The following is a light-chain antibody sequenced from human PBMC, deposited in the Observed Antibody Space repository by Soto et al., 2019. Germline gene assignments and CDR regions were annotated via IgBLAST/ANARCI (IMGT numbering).Light chain of an antibody. J-gene: IGKJ5*01. V-gene: IGKV3-11*01. CDR3: QQRSNWPT. Sequence: EFVLTQSPAPLSLSPGERATLSCRASQTVITYLAWYQQKPGQAPRLLIFDATKRVTGVPARFGGSGSGTDFTLTISSLEPEDFAVYYCQQRSNWPTFGQGTRLEIK. CDR2: DAT. CDR1: QTVITY.